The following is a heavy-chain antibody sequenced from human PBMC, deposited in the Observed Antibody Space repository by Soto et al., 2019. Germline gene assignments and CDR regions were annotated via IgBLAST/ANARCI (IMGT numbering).Heavy chain of an antibody. CDR3: TRHNGRTDYGDQPDTMDV. J-gene: IGHJ6*03. D-gene: IGHD4-17*01. V-gene: IGHV3-73*01. CDR1: GFTFSGSA. Sequence: GGSLRLSCAASGFTFSGSAMHWVRQASGKGLEWVGRIRSKANSYATAYAASVKGRFTISRDDSKNTAYLQMNSLKTEDTAVYYCTRHNGRTDYGDQPDTMDVWGKGTTVTVSS. CDR2: IRSKANSYAT.